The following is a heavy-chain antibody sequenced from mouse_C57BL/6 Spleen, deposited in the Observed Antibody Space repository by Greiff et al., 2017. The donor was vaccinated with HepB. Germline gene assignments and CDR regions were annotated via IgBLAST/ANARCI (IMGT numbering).Heavy chain of an antibody. CDR1: GFNIKDDY. CDR3: TTWENVDYFDY. V-gene: IGHV14-4*01. J-gene: IGHJ2*01. D-gene: IGHD4-1*01. Sequence: EVQLQQSGAELVRPGASVKLSCTASGFNIKDDYMHWVKQRPEQGLEWIGWIDPENGDTEYASKFQGKATITADTSSNTAYLQLSSLTSEDTAVYYCTTWENVDYFDYWGQGTTLTVSS. CDR2: IDPENGDT.